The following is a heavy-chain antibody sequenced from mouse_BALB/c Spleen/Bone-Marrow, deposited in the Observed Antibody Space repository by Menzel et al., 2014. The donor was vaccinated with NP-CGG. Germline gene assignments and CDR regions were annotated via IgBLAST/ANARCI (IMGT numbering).Heavy chain of an antibody. CDR3: ARLGYYGGFAY. J-gene: IGHJ3*01. Sequence: EVKLVESGGGLVQPGGSLKLSCAASGFDFSRYWMSWVRQAPGKGLEWIGEINPDSRTINYTPSLKDKFIISRDNAKNTLNLQASKVRSEDTALYYCARLGYYGGFAYWGQGTLVTVSA. CDR2: INPDSRTI. V-gene: IGHV4-1*02. CDR1: GFDFSRYW. D-gene: IGHD1-1*01.